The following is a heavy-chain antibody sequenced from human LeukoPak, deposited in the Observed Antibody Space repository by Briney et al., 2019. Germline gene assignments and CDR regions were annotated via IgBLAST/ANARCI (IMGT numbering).Heavy chain of an antibody. CDR2: INPNSGGT. Sequence: WASVRVSCKASGYTFTGYYMHCVRQAPGEGLEWMGWINPNSGGTNYAQKFQGRVTMTRDTSISTAYMELSRLRSDDTAVYYCARDYLQYQLLYYFDYWGQGTLVTVSS. D-gene: IGHD2-2*01. CDR3: ARDYLQYQLLYYFDY. V-gene: IGHV1-2*02. CDR1: GYTFTGYY. J-gene: IGHJ4*02.